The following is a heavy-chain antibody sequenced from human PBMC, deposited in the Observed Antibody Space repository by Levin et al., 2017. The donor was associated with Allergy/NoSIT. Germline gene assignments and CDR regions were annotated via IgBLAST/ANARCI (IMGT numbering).Heavy chain of an antibody. CDR3: ARFPPTYQHLENTPKDFYYGLDV. D-gene: IGHD2-2*01. CDR1: GYTFTGYY. J-gene: IGHJ6*02. Sequence: GASVKVSCKASGYTFTGYYVHWVRQAPGQGLEWMGWIDPFSGDTNYAQKFQGKVTMTRDTMNTAYLELSRLRSDDTAVYYCARFPPTYQHLENTPKDFYYGLDVWGQGTTVMVSS. V-gene: IGHV1-2*02. CDR2: IDPFSGDT.